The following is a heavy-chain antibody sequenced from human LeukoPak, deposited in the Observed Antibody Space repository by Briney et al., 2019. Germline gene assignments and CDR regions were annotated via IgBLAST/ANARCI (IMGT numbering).Heavy chain of an antibody. CDR2: INSDGSWT. V-gene: IGHV3-74*01. J-gene: IGHJ4*02. CDR1: GFTFSNYW. D-gene: IGHD2/OR15-2a*01. Sequence: GGSLRLSCAASGFTFSNYWMSWVRQAPGKGLVWVSHINSDGSWTSYADSVKGRFTISKDNAKNTVYLQMNNLRAEDTAVYYCVSFYETYWGRGTLVTVSS. CDR3: VSFYETY.